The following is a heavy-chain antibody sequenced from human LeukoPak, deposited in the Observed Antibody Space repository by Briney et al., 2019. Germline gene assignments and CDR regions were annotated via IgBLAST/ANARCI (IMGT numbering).Heavy chain of an antibody. Sequence: SETLSLTRTVSGGSVSSGSYYWSWIRQPPGKGLEWIGYIYYSGSTNYNPSLKSRVTISVDTSKNQFSLKLSSVTAADTAVYYCARVEDCSSTSCYTFDYWGQGTLVTVSS. J-gene: IGHJ4*02. V-gene: IGHV4-61*01. CDR3: ARVEDCSSTSCYTFDY. D-gene: IGHD2-2*01. CDR1: GGSVSSGSYY. CDR2: IYYSGST.